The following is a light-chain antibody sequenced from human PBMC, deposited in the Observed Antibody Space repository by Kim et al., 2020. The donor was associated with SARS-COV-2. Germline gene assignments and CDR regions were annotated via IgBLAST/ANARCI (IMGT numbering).Light chain of an antibody. Sequence: SPGDKATPSCRARQNIDTYLAWDQQRPGQAPRLLVYDASNRATGVPDRFSGSGSGTEFTLNISSLEPEDFSIYYCQQRNSWPPAVTFGGGTKLEIK. J-gene: IGKJ4*01. CDR2: DAS. CDR3: QQRNSWPPAVT. V-gene: IGKV3-11*01. CDR1: QNIDTY.